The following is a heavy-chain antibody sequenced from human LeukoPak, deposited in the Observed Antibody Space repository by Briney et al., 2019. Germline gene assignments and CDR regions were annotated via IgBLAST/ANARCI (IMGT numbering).Heavy chain of an antibody. Sequence: SETLSLTCTVSGDFIRSYYWNWIRQPPGKGLEWIRDFYYSGSTNYNPSLKCRVIISVDTSKNHFSLMLSSVTRADTAVYYCARRGCSGGSCRDFDYWGQGTLVTVSS. J-gene: IGHJ4*02. CDR3: ARRGCSGGSCRDFDY. V-gene: IGHV4-59*01. D-gene: IGHD2-15*01. CDR1: GDFIRSYY. CDR2: FYYSGST.